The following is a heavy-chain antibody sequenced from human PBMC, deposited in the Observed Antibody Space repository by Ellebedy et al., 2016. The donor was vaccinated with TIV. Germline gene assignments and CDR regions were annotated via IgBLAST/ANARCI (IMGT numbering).Heavy chain of an antibody. D-gene: IGHD3-9*01. J-gene: IGHJ3*02. CDR2: ISGSGDST. CDR1: GFTFSIYA. CDR3: ARARGISRYFDWPTSPPYI. V-gene: IGHV3-23*01. Sequence: GESLKISCAASGFTFSIYAMSWVRQAPGKGLEWVSLISGSGDSTYYADSVKGRFTISRDNSKNTLYVQMNSLRAEDTAVYYCARARGISRYFDWPTSPPYIWGQGTMLTVSS.